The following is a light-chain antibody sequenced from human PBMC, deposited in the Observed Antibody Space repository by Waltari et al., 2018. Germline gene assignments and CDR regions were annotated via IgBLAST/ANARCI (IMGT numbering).Light chain of an antibody. CDR1: QSVGNN. CDR2: GAS. CDR3: QQYNNWPPGT. Sequence: EIAMTQSRATLSVSPRERATLSCRARQSVGNNLAWYQQKPGQAPRLLIYGASTRATGIPVRFSGSGSGTEFTLTISSLQSEDFAVYYCQQYNNWPPGTFGQGTKLEIK. J-gene: IGKJ2*02. V-gene: IGKV3-15*01.